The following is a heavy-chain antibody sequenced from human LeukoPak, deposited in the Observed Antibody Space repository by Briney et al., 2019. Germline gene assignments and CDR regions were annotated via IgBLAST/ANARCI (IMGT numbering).Heavy chain of an antibody. CDR1: GYTFTSYD. V-gene: IGHV1-8*01. J-gene: IGHJ4*02. CDR2: MNPNSGNT. Sequence: VASVKVSCKASGYTFTSYDINWVRQATGQGLEWMGWMNPNSGNTGYAQKFQGRVTMTRNTSISTAYMELSSLRSEGTAVYYCARGATLNIVVVPAANDYWGQGTLVTVSS. CDR3: ARGATLNIVVVPAANDY. D-gene: IGHD2-2*01.